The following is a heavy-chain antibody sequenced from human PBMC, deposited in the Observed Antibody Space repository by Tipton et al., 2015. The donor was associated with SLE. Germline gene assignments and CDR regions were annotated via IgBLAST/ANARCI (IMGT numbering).Heavy chain of an antibody. J-gene: IGHJ6*03. D-gene: IGHD2-2*01. V-gene: IGHV4-34*01. CDR1: DGSISGFA. Sequence: LRLSCDVYDGSISGFAWSWIRQPPGQGLEWIGEINHSGSTNYNPSLKSRVTISVDTSKNQFSLKLSSVTAADTAVYYCARGSTGIVVVPAAHYYYYYMDVWGKGTTVTVSS. CDR3: ARGSTGIVVVPAAHYYYYYMDV. CDR2: INHSGST.